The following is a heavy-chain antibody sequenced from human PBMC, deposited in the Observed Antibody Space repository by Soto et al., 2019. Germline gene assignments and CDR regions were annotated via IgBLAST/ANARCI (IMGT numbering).Heavy chain of an antibody. J-gene: IGHJ4*02. CDR3: AKWHYYDSSGYLTGGYFDY. CDR1: VFTFISYG. V-gene: IGHV3-30*18. Sequence: PGWSLRLSCASSVFTFISYGMHWVRQAPGKGLEWVAVISYDGSNKYYADSVKGRFTISRDNSKNTLYLQMNSLRAEDTAVYYCAKWHYYDSSGYLTGGYFDYWGQGTLVTVSS. D-gene: IGHD3-22*01. CDR2: ISYDGSNK.